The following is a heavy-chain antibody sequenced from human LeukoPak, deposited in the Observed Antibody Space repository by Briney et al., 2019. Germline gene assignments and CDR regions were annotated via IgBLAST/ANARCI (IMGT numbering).Heavy chain of an antibody. D-gene: IGHD5-12*01. CDR3: ARRYSGYDYDY. CDR2: INHSGST. Sequence: SETLSLTCAVSGGSFSGYYWSWIRQPPGKGLEWIGEINHSGSTNYNPSLKSRVTISVDTSKNQFSLKLSSVTAADTAVYHCARRYSGYDYDYWGQGTLVTVSS. V-gene: IGHV4-34*01. CDR1: GGSFSGYY. J-gene: IGHJ4*02.